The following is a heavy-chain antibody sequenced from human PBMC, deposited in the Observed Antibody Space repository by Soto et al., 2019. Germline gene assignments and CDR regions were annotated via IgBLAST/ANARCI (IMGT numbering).Heavy chain of an antibody. V-gene: IGHV3-23*01. Sequence: GGSLRRSCAASGFTFSSYAMSWVRQAPGKGLEWVSAISGSGGSTYYADSVKGRFTISRDNSKNTLYLQMNSLRAEDTAVYYCAKDRSTYYLVPPFDPWGQETLVTVCS. CDR2: ISGSGGST. CDR3: AKDRSTYYLVPPFDP. D-gene: IGHD3-10*01. CDR1: GFTFSSYA. J-gene: IGHJ5*02.